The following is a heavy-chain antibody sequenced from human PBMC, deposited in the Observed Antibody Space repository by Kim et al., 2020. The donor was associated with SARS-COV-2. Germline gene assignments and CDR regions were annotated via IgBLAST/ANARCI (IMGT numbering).Heavy chain of an antibody. CDR2: IIPIFGTA. V-gene: IGHV1-69*13. Sequence: SVKVSCKASGGTFSSYAISWVRQAPGQGLEWMGGIIPIFGTANYAQKFQGRVTITADESTSTAYMELSSLRSEDTAVYYCARGHLTPLGYSSSWYGSWAYYFDYWGQGTLVTVSS. CDR1: GGTFSSYA. J-gene: IGHJ4*02. CDR3: ARGHLTPLGYSSSWYGSWAYYFDY. D-gene: IGHD6-13*01.